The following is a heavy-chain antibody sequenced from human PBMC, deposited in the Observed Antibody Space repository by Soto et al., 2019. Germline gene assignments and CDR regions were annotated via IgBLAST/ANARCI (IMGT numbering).Heavy chain of an antibody. Sequence: ASVKVSCKASGYTFTGYYMHWVRQAPGQGLEWMGWINPNSGGTNYAQKFQGRVTMTRDTSISTAYMELSRLRSDDKAVYYCARVRVKYQLPYFDYWGKGTLVTVSS. J-gene: IGHJ4*02. V-gene: IGHV1-2*02. CDR3: ARVRVKYQLPYFDY. D-gene: IGHD2-2*01. CDR2: INPNSGGT. CDR1: GYTFTGYY.